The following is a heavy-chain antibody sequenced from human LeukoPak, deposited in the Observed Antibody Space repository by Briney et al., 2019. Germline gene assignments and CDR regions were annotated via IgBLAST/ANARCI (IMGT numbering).Heavy chain of an antibody. D-gene: IGHD6-25*01. CDR1: GGSIGIISSSTSC. J-gene: IGHJ4*02. V-gene: IGHV4-39*01. CDR3: ARQLPTAAADTRGYFDY. CDR2: VYYGENS. Sequence: SETLSPTCTVSGGSIGIISSSTSCWGWRRQAPGPALDRIESVYYGENSHYNPCLKSRATLSVDTSNNQFSLKLTSVSAADAAVYFCARQLPTAAADTRGYFDYWGEGTVVTVSS.